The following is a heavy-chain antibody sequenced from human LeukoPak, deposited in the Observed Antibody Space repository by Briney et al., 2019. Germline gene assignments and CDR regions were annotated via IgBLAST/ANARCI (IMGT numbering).Heavy chain of an antibody. D-gene: IGHD3-22*01. CDR3: ARVHLSYYDSSGYCDY. CDR2: ISAYNGNT. J-gene: IGHJ4*02. Sequence: GASVKVSCKASGYTFTSYGISWVRQAPGQGLEWMGRISAYNGNTNYAQKLQGRVTMTTDTSTSTAYMELRSLRSDDTAVYYCARVHLSYYDSSGYCDYWGQGTLVTVSS. CDR1: GYTFTSYG. V-gene: IGHV1-18*01.